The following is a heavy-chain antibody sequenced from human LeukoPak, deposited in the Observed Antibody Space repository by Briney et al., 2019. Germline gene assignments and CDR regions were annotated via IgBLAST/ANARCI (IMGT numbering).Heavy chain of an antibody. CDR1: GFTFSSYA. D-gene: IGHD3-3*01. Sequence: GGSLRLSCAASGFTFSSYAMSWVRQAPGKGLECVSAISGSGGSTYYADSVKGRFTISRDNSKNTLYLQMNSLRAEDTAVYYCAKSTYYDFWSGYKPGGSVEYYFDYWGQGTLVTVSS. CDR3: AKSTYYDFWSGYKPGGSVEYYFDY. V-gene: IGHV3-23*01. CDR2: ISGSGGST. J-gene: IGHJ4*02.